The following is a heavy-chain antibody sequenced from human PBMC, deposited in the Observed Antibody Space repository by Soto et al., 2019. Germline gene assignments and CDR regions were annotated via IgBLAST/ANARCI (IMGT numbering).Heavy chain of an antibody. CDR3: ARDLDDWYSGSYYGMDV. CDR1: GGSISSGDYY. CDR2: IYYSGST. J-gene: IGHJ6*02. V-gene: IGHV4-30-4*01. Sequence: SETLSLTCTVSGGSISSGDYYWSWIRQPPGKGLEWIGYIYYSGSTYYNPSLKSRVTISVDTSKNQFSLKLSSVTAADTAVYYCARDLDDWYSGSYYGMDVCGQGTTVTVSS. D-gene: IGHD1-26*01.